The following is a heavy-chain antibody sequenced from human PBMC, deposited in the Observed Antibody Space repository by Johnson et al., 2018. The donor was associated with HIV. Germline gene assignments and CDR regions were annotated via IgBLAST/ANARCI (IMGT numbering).Heavy chain of an antibody. CDR1: GFTFSSYG. CDR3: ARSEVRYFDWSYQRGAFDI. D-gene: IGHD3-9*01. J-gene: IGHJ3*02. CDR2: IRYDGSNK. V-gene: IGHV3-30*02. Sequence: VQLVESGGGVVQPGGSLRLSCAASGFTFSSYGMHWVRQAPGKGLEWVAFIRYDGSNKYYADSVKGRFTISRDNAKNSLYLQMNSLRAEDTAVYYCARSEVRYFDWSYQRGAFDIWGQGTMVTVSS.